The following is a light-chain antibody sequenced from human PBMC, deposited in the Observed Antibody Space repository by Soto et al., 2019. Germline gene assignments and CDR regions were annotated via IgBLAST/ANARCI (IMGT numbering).Light chain of an antibody. CDR3: QSYDSSLSAHYV. V-gene: IGLV1-40*01. CDR2: GNS. Sequence: QSVLTPPPSVSGAPGRRVTISCTGSSSNIGAGYDVHWYQQLPGTAPKLLIYGNSNRPSGVPDRFSGSKSGTSASLAITGLQAEDEADYYCQSYDSSLSAHYVFGTGTKVTVL. CDR1: SSNIGAGYD. J-gene: IGLJ1*01.